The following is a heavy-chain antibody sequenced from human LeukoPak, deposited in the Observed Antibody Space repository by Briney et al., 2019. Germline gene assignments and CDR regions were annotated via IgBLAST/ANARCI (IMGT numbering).Heavy chain of an antibody. CDR2: ISDSSSYI. V-gene: IGHV3-21*06. CDR1: SLTFSIYS. J-gene: IGHJ6*02. CDR3: ARDLAAGGTTYYYGMDV. Sequence: GPSLRLSCAASSLTFSIYSMTWVRQAPGEGLGWVSSISDSSSYIYYADSVKGRFTLSRDNARNSLYLQMNSLTAEDTSVYYCARDLAAGGTTYYYGMDVWGLGTTVTVSS. D-gene: IGHD1-26*01.